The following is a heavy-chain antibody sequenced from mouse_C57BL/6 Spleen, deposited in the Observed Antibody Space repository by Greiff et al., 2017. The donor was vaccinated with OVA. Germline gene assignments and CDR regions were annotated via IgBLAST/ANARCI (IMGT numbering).Heavy chain of an antibody. CDR1: GYTFTSYW. CDR2: IDPSDSET. J-gene: IGHJ2*01. CDR3: ARDYYYGSSPHCDY. Sequence: VQLQQPGAELVRPGSSVKLSCKASGYTFTSYWMHWVKQRPIQGLEWIGNIDPSDSETHYNQKFKDKATLTVDKSSSTAYMQLSSLTSEDSAVDYCARDYYYGSSPHCDYWGQGTTLTVSS. D-gene: IGHD1-1*01. V-gene: IGHV1-52*01.